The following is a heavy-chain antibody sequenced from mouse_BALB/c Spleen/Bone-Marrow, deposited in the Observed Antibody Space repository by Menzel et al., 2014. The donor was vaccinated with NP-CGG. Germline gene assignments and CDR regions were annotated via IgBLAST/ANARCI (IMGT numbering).Heavy chain of an antibody. V-gene: IGHV2-9*02. CDR2: IWAGGNT. CDR3: ARVTSSAVGAMDY. D-gene: IGHD3-2*02. J-gene: IGHJ4*01. CDR1: GLSLTNYG. Sequence: QVQLQQSGPGLVSPSQSLSITCTVSGLSLTNYGVHWVRQPPGKGLEWLGVIWAGGNTNYNSALMSRLSISKDNSKSQVFLKMNSLQTDDTAMYYCARVTSSAVGAMDYWGQGTSVTVSS.